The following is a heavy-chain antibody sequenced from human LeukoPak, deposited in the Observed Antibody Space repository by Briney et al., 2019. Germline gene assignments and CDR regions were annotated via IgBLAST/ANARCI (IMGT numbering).Heavy chain of an antibody. V-gene: IGHV1-69*05. J-gene: IGHJ4*02. D-gene: IGHD6-19*01. CDR3: ARGSSGHDHY. CDR1: GGTFRNYP. CDR2: IIHLFGTA. Sequence: SVKVSRKPSGGTFRNYPISWLRQAPGQGLAWVGGIIHLFGTANYLQKCQGRVTITTDESTSTAYMELSSLRSEDTAVYYCARGSSGHDHYWGQGTLVTVSS.